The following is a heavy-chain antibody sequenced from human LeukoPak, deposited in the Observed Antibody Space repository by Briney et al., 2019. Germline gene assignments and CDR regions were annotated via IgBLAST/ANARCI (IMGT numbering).Heavy chain of an antibody. CDR3: XRMGSSGWPKNFDY. J-gene: IGHJ4*02. CDR2: INHSGST. CDR1: GGSFSGYY. V-gene: IGHV4-34*01. D-gene: IGHD6-19*01. Sequence: SETLSLTCAVYGGSFSGYYWSWIRQPPGKGLEWIGEINHSGSTNYNPSLKSRVTISVDTSKNQFSLKLSSVTAADTAVYYCXRMGSSGWPKNFDYWGQGTLVTVSS.